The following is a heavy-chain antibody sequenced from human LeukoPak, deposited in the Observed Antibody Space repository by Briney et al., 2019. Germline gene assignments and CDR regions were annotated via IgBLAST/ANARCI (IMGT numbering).Heavy chain of an antibody. J-gene: IGHJ4*02. CDR1: GFTFSSSW. CDR3: TRGGRYALEY. V-gene: IGHV3-74*01. CDR2: INVDGGST. Sequence: GGSLRLSCAASGFTFSSSWMHWVRQAPGKGLVWVSRINVDGGSTGYADSVKGRFTISRENPKNTLYLQINSLSPEDTAGYYCTRGGRYALEYWGQGTLVTVSS. D-gene: IGHD1-26*01.